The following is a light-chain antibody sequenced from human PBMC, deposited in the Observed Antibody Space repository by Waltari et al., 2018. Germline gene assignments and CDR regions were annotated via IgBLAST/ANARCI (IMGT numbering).Light chain of an antibody. V-gene: IGKV3-20*01. CDR1: RTVYSDY. J-gene: IGKJ1*01. CDR2: GVS. CDR3: QHYGGFPWS. Sequence: DTLLTQSPGTLSLSPGERATLSCRASRTVYSDYLAWYQQKSGQAASLLIYGVSNRATGVADRFSGSGSGTDFYLTITRLEPEDAAVYFCQHYGGFPWSFGQGTKVEIK.